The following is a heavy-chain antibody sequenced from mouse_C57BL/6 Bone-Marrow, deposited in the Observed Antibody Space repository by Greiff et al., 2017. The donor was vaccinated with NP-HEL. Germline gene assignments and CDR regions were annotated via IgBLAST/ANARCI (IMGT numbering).Heavy chain of an antibody. CDR2: ISPRSGNT. D-gene: IGHD2-3*01. J-gene: IGHJ2*01. CDR1: GYTFTSYG. V-gene: IGHV1-81*01. Sequence: QVQLQQSGAELARPGASVKLSCKASGYTFTSYGISWVKQRTGQGLEWIGEISPRSGNTYYNEKFKGKATLTADKSSSTAYMELRSLTSEDAAVYFCARGEYDGYYVNYWGQGTTLTVSS. CDR3: ARGEYDGYYVNY.